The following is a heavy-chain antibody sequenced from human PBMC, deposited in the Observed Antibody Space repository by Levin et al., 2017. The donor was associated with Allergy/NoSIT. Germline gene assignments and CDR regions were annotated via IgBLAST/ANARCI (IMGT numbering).Heavy chain of an antibody. D-gene: IGHD6-19*01. CDR3: AKDLYSGGWFNYFDP. J-gene: IGHJ4*02. CDR2: ISFDGTST. CDR1: GFPFSSTG. Sequence: LSLPCAASGFPFSSTGIHWVRQAPGRGLEWVAMISFDGTSTYYTDSVRGRFIISRDISTNTVYLQMNSLRADDTAVYYCAKDLYSGGWFNYFDPWGQGTLVTVSS. V-gene: IGHV3-30*18.